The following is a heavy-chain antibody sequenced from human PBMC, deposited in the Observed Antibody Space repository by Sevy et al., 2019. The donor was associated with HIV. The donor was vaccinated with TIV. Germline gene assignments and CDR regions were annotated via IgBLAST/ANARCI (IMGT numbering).Heavy chain of an antibody. V-gene: IGHV3-49*03. CDR1: GFTFGDYA. CDR3: TRGYYYDSSGYSDY. CDR2: IRSKDYVGAT. J-gene: IGHJ4*02. D-gene: IGHD3-22*01. Sequence: GGSLRLSCTGSGFTFGDYAMSWFRQAPGMGLEWVGFIRSKDYVGATEYAASVKGRFTISRDDSISIADLQMNSLKTEDTAVYYCTRGYYYDSSGYSDYWGQGTLVTVSS.